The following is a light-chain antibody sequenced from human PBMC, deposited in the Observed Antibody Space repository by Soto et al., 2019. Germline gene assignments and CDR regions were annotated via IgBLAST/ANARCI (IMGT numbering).Light chain of an antibody. CDR2: KAS. V-gene: IGKV1-5*03. CDR1: QTISSW. Sequence: DIQMTQSPSTLSGSVGDRVTITCRASQTISSWLAWYQQKPGKAPKLLIYKASTLQSGVPSRFSGSGSGTEFTLTISSLQPDDFATYYCQHYNSYSYAFGQGTKVELK. CDR3: QHYNSYSYA. J-gene: IGKJ1*01.